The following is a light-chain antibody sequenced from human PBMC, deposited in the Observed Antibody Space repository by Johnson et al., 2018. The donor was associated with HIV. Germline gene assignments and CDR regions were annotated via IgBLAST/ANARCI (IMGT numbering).Light chain of an antibody. V-gene: IGLV1-51*01. CDR1: SSNIGNNY. J-gene: IGLJ1*01. Sequence: QSVLTQPPSMSAAPGQRVTISCSGSSSNIGNNYVSWYQQVPGATPKLLIYDNNRRPSGIPDRFSGSKSGTSATLGITGLQTGDEADYYCGTWDSSLNTGYVFETGTQVTVL. CDR3: GTWDSSLNTGYV. CDR2: DNN.